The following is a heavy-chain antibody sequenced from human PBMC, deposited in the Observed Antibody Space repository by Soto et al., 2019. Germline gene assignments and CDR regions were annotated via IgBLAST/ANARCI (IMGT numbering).Heavy chain of an antibody. CDR2: IKQDGSEK. CDR1: GFTFSSYW. Sequence: GGSLRLSCAASGFTFSSYWMSWVRQAPGKGLEWVANIKQDGSEKYYVDSVKGRFTISRDNAKNSLYLQMNSLRAEDTAVYYCARGPGQDNTNYGFYYYYYMDVWGKGTTVTVSS. V-gene: IGHV3-7*03. J-gene: IGHJ6*03. D-gene: IGHD4-17*01. CDR3: ARGPGQDNTNYGFYYYYYMDV.